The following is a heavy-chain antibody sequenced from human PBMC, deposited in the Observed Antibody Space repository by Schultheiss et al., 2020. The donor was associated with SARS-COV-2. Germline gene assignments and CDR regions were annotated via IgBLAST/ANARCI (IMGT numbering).Heavy chain of an antibody. J-gene: IGHJ6*02. CDR3: ARDVIVVVPEDYYYYGMDV. V-gene: IGHV4-4*02. CDR2: INHSGST. D-gene: IGHD2-2*01. Sequence: SETLSLTCAVSGGSITDTNWWTWVRQPPGKGLEWIGEINHSGSTNYNPSLKGRVTVSIDSSKSQFSLKLGSVTAADTAVYYCARDVIVVVPEDYYYYGMDVWGQGTTVTVSS. CDR1: GGSITDTNW.